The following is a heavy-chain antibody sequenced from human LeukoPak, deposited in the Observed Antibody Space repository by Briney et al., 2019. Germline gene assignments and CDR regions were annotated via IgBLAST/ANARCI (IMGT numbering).Heavy chain of an antibody. Sequence: HPGGSLRLSYPVSGFTFSSYWMTWLRQVPGKGLQWVANINQDGREKYYMDSMKGRLNISRDNTENSVFLQLTSLRPEDTGIYFCAKGRDYGDFWGQGTLVAVSS. V-gene: IGHV3-7*01. J-gene: IGHJ4*02. CDR2: INQDGREK. CDR3: AKGRDYGDF. CDR1: GFTFSSYW.